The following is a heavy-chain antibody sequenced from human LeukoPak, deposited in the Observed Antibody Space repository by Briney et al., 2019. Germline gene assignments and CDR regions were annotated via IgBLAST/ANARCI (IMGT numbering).Heavy chain of an antibody. CDR3: ATGERMVRGDGVDY. Sequence: PGRSLRLSCAASGFTFSNYAMDWVRQAPGKGLEWVAVISKDGSMKYYADSVQGRFTVSRDNSNNTLYLQMNSLRTEDTAVYYCATGERMVRGDGVDYWGQGTLVTVSS. V-gene: IGHV3-30*04. CDR1: GFTFSNYA. J-gene: IGHJ4*02. D-gene: IGHD3-10*01. CDR2: ISKDGSMK.